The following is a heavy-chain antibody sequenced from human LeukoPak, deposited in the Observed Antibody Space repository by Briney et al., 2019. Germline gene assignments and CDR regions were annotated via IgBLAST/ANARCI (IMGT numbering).Heavy chain of an antibody. CDR3: ARDNDKVVDH. CDR2: ITAYNGNR. J-gene: IGHJ4*01. D-gene: IGHD1-1*01. CDR1: GYTFSNYG. Sequence: ASVKVSCKTSGYTFSNYGISWVRQAPGQGLEWMGWITAYNGNRLYAQRFQGRITLTTDTPTSTSYMELRSLEYDDTAIYYCARDNDKVVDHWGQGTLVTVS. V-gene: IGHV1-18*01.